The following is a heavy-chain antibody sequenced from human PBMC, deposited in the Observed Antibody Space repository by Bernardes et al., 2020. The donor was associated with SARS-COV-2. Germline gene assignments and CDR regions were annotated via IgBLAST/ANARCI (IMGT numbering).Heavy chain of an antibody. D-gene: IGHD5-12*01. V-gene: IGHV1-46*03. CDR2: LNPSSGHA. CDR3: ARGISGYGSDY. Sequence: ASVKVSCKASGYTFTSDYLHWVRQAPGQGLEWMGILNPSSGHATSPQRFRGRLTMTRDTSTGTAYMELSSLGYEDTAVYYCARGISGYGSDYWGQGTLVTVSA. J-gene: IGHJ4*02. CDR1: GYTFTSDY.